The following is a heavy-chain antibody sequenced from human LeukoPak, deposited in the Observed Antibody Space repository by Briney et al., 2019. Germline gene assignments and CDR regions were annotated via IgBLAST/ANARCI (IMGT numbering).Heavy chain of an antibody. D-gene: IGHD3-10*01. V-gene: IGHV3-33*06. J-gene: IGHJ3*02. CDR1: GFTFSSYG. CDR2: IWYDGSNK. Sequence: GGSLRLSCAASGFTFSSYGMHWVRQAPGKGLEWVAVIWYDGSNKYYADSVKGRFTISRDNSKNTLYLQMNSLRAEDTAVYYCAKDPPHYYGFQGAFDIWGQGTMVTVSS. CDR3: AKDPPHYYGFQGAFDI.